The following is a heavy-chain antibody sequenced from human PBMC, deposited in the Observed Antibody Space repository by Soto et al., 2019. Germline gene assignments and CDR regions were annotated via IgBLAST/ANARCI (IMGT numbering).Heavy chain of an antibody. Sequence: QVQLVESGGGVVQPGRSLRLSCAASGFTFSSYGMHWVRQAPGKGLEGVAVISYDGSIKYYADSVKGRFTISRDNSKNTLDLQMNSLRAEDTAVYYCAKNPYSSSSTGWFDPWGQGTLVTVSS. CDR1: GFTFSSYG. J-gene: IGHJ5*02. CDR3: AKNPYSSSSTGWFDP. V-gene: IGHV3-30*18. D-gene: IGHD1-26*01. CDR2: ISYDGSIK.